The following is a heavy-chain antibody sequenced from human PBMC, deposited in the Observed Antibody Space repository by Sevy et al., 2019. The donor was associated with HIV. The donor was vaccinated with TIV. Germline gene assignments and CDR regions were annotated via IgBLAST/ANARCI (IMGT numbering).Heavy chain of an antibody. CDR2: IYYSGST. D-gene: IGHD3-10*01. J-gene: IGHJ4*02. CDR3: ASLSWFGELLSFDY. CDR1: GGSISSSSYY. V-gene: IGHV4-39*01. Sequence: SETLSLTCTVSGGSISSSSYYWGWIRQPPGKGLEWIGSIYYSGSTYYNPSLKSRVTISVDTTKNQFSLKLSSVTAAATAVYYCASLSWFGELLSFDYWGQGTLVTVSS.